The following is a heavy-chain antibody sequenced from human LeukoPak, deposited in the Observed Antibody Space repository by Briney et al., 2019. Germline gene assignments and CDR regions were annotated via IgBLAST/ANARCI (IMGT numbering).Heavy chain of an antibody. Sequence: GGSLRLSCAASGFTFSSYWMSWVRQAPGKGLEWVANIKQDGSEKYYVGSVKGRFTISRDNAKNSLYLQMNSLRAEDTAVYYCARGAWATFYYYMDVWGKGTTVTVSS. J-gene: IGHJ6*03. D-gene: IGHD2/OR15-2a*01. CDR3: ARGAWATFYYYMDV. V-gene: IGHV3-7*01. CDR1: GFTFSSYW. CDR2: IKQDGSEK.